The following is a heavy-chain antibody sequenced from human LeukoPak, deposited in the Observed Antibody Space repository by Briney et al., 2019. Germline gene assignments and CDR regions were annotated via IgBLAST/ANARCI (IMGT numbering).Heavy chain of an antibody. V-gene: IGHV4-59*01. CDR2: IYYTGST. D-gene: IGHD5-24*01. CDR3: ARARWGDGYHPTFDY. J-gene: IGHJ4*02. Sequence: PSETLSLTCTVSGGSISSYYWSWIRQPPGKGLEWIGHIYYTGSTNYNPSLKSRVTISVDTSKNQFSLKLSSVTAADTAVYYCARARWGDGYHPTFDYWGQGTLVTVSS. CDR1: GGSISSYY.